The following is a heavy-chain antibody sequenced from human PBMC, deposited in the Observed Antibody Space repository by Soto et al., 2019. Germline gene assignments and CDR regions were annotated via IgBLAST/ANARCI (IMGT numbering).Heavy chain of an antibody. Sequence: SETLSLTCAVYGGSFSGYYWSWIRQPPGKGLEWIGYIYYSGSTNYNPSLKSRVTISVDTSKNQFSLKLSSVTAADTAVYYCARAGEYCSGGSCEKKMFDYWGQGTLVTVSS. CDR3: ARAGEYCSGGSCEKKMFDY. CDR1: GGSFSGYY. J-gene: IGHJ4*02. V-gene: IGHV4-59*01. D-gene: IGHD2-15*01. CDR2: IYYSGST.